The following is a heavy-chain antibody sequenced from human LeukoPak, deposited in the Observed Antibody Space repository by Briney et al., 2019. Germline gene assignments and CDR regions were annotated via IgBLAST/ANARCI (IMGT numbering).Heavy chain of an antibody. V-gene: IGHV4-59*01. CDR1: GGSISSYY. Sequence: SETLSLTCTVSGGSISSYYWSWVRQPPGKGLEWIGYIYYSGSTNYNPSLKSRVTISVDTSKNQFSLKLSSVTAADTAVYYCASWSSSPLGFDYWGQGTLVTASS. CDR2: IYYSGST. J-gene: IGHJ4*02. CDR3: ASWSSSPLGFDY. D-gene: IGHD6-6*01.